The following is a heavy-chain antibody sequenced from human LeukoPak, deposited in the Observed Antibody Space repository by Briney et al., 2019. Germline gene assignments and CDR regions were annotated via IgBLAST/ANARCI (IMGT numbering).Heavy chain of an antibody. CDR1: GFSFSSYG. V-gene: IGHV3-30*02. CDR3: ARILDSAWGELGY. D-gene: IGHD6-19*01. J-gene: IGHJ4*02. Sequence: WGSLRLSCAGSGFSFSSYGMHWVRQDPGKGLEWMAFIRSDGSNKYYADSVKGRFTISRDNSKNTLYLQMNSLRAEDTAVYYCARILDSAWGELGYWGQGTLVTVSS. CDR2: IRSDGSNK.